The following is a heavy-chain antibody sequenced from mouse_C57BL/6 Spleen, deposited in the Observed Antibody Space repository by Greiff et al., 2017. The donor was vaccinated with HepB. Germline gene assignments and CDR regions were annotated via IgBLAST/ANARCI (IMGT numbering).Heavy chain of an antibody. J-gene: IGHJ1*03. D-gene: IGHD2-1*01. CDR3: ARSDGNYPSWYFDV. V-gene: IGHV1-55*01. Sequence: VQLQESGAELVKPGASVKMSCKASGYTFTSYWITWVKQRPGQGLEWIGDIYPGSGSTNYNEKFKSKATLTVDTSSSTAYMQLSSLTSEDSAVYYCARSDGNYPSWYFDVWGTGTTVTVSS. CDR1: GYTFTSYW. CDR2: IYPGSGST.